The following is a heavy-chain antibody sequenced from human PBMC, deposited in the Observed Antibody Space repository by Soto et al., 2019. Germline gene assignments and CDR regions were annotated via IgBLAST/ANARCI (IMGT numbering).Heavy chain of an antibody. CDR3: AKNVQYTSTWPFDS. D-gene: IGHD3-10*02. CDR2: ISGSGGIT. J-gene: IGHJ4*02. Sequence: GGSLRLSCGASGFSFLNYDMSWVRQAPGKGLEWVSGISGSGGITSYADSVKGRFTISRDISKNTLYLQMNSLSAEDTAVYYCAKNVQYTSTWPFDSWGQGTLVTVS. CDR1: GFSFLNYD. V-gene: IGHV3-23*01.